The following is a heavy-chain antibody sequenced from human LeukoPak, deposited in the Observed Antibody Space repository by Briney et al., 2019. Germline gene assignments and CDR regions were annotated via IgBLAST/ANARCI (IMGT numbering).Heavy chain of an antibody. CDR3: AKQQLVRCFDY. J-gene: IGHJ4*02. CDR1: GGSFSGYY. CDR2: IFYSGST. Sequence: SETLSLTCAVYGGSFSGYYCSWIRQPPGKGLEWIGSIFYSGSTYYNPSLKSRVTISVDTSKTQFSLKLSSVTAADTAVYYCAKQQLVRCFDYWGQGTLVTVSS. V-gene: IGHV4-34*12. D-gene: IGHD6-13*01.